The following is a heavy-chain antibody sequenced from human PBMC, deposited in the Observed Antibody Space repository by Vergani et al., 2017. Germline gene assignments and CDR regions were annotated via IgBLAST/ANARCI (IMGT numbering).Heavy chain of an antibody. CDR1: GFTFSSYH. CDR3: ATDLNWGSAF. J-gene: IGHJ4*02. Sequence: EVQILESGGDLVQPGGSLRLSCAASGFTFSSYHMLWFRQTPGEGLQWLSGITPTGGATFYAASVKGRLAISRDNSKNTLSLQINSLRDDDTAIYYCATDLNWGSAFWGQGTLVTVSS. D-gene: IGHD3-16*01. CDR2: ITPTGGAT. V-gene: IGHV3-23*01.